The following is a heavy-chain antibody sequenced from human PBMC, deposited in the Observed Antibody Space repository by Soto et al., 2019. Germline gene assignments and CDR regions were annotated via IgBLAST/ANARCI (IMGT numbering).Heavy chain of an antibody. Sequence: GGSLRLSCAASGFTFSSYAMSWVRQAPGKGLEWVSVISGSDDSTYYADSVKGRFTISRDNSKNTLYLQMNSLRAEDTAVYYCAKRSSSSTFDYWDQGTLVTVSS. CDR3: AKRSSSSTFDY. CDR1: GFTFSSYA. D-gene: IGHD6-6*01. V-gene: IGHV3-23*01. J-gene: IGHJ4*02. CDR2: ISGSDDST.